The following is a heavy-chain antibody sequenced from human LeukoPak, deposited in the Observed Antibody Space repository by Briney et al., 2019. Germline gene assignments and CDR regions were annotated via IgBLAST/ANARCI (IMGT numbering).Heavy chain of an antibody. CDR3: ARERSQVAAFDY. V-gene: IGHV4-59*01. CDR1: GGSISSYH. Sequence: SETLSLTCTVSGGSISSYHWSWIRQPPGKGLEWIGYIYYSGSTNYNPSLKSRVTISVDTSKNQFSLKLSSVTAADTAVYYCARERSQVAAFDYWGQGTLVTVSS. D-gene: IGHD2-15*01. J-gene: IGHJ4*02. CDR2: IYYSGST.